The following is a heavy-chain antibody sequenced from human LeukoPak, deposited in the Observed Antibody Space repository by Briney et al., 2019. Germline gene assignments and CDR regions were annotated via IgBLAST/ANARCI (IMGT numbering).Heavy chain of an antibody. J-gene: IGHJ3*02. CDR2: ISGSGSTI. D-gene: IGHD2/OR15-2a*01. Sequence: GGSLRLSCAASGFTFSSYEMNWVRQAPGKGLEWVSYISGSGSTIYYADSVKGRFTISRDNSKNTLYLQMNSLRAEDTAVYYCAKYNSMDAFDIWGQGTMVTVSS. CDR3: AKYNSMDAFDI. V-gene: IGHV3-48*03. CDR1: GFTFSSYE.